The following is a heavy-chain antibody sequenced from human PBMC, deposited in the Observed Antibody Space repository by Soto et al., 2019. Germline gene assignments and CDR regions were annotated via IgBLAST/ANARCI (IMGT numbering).Heavy chain of an antibody. CDR2: IYWDDDK. D-gene: IGHD3-10*01. J-gene: IGHJ4*02. Sequence: QITLKESGPTLVKPTQTLTLTCTFSGFSLSTSRVGVGWIRQPPGKALEWLALIYWDDDKRYSPSLKNRLTITKDTSKNQVVLTMTNMDPVDTATYYCAHRTYGYFDYWGQGTLITVSS. CDR1: GFSLSTSRVG. CDR3: AHRTYGYFDY. V-gene: IGHV2-5*02.